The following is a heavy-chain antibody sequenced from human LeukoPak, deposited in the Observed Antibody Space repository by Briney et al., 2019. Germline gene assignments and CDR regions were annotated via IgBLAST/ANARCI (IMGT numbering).Heavy chain of an antibody. CDR2: ISGSGGST. Sequence: GGSLRLSCAASGFTFSSYGMSWVRQAPGKGLEWVSGISGSGGSTYYADSVKGRFTISRDNSKNTLSLQMTSLRADDTAVYYCATRFGLDYYYYYMDVWGKGTTVTVSS. CDR1: GFTFSSYG. CDR3: ATRFGLDYYYYYMDV. D-gene: IGHD3-10*01. J-gene: IGHJ6*03. V-gene: IGHV3-23*01.